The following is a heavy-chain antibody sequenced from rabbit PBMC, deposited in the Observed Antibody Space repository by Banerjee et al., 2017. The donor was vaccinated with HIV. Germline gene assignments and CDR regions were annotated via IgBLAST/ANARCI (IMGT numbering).Heavy chain of an antibody. Sequence: QSLEESGGDLVKPGASLTLTCTASGFSFSSAADMCWVRQAPGKGLEWIACIYTGRSGNIYYSSWAKGRFTISKTSSTTVTLQMTSLTVADTATYFCARDLAGVIGWNFGLWGQGTLVTVS. J-gene: IGHJ3*01. CDR3: ARDLAGVIGWNFGL. CDR1: GFSFSSAAD. V-gene: IGHV1S40*01. CDR2: IYTGRSGNI. D-gene: IGHD4-1*01.